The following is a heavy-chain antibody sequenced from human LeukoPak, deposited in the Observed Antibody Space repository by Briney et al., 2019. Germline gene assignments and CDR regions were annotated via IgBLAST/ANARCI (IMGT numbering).Heavy chain of an antibody. CDR2: TRYDGNNK. CDR1: GFTFSTYG. D-gene: IGHD6-13*01. Sequence: GGSLRLSCAASGFTFSTYGMHWVRQAPGKGLEWVAFTRYDGNNKYYADSVKGRFAISRDNSKNTLYLQMNRLRADDTAVYYCAKDEYSIAAALRFDYWGQGTLVTVSS. CDR3: AKDEYSIAAALRFDY. J-gene: IGHJ4*02. V-gene: IGHV3-30*02.